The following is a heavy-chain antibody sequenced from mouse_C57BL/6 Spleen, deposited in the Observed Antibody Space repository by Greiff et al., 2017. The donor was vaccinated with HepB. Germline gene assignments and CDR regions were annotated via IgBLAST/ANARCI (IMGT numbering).Heavy chain of an antibody. CDR2: ISSGSSTI. Sequence: EVQVVESGGGLVKPGGSLKLSCAASGFTFSDYGMHWVRQAPEKGLEWVAYISSGSSTIYYADTVKGRFTISRDNAKNTLFLQMTSLRSEDTAMYYCARDARMDYWGQGTSVTVSS. CDR3: ARDARMDY. V-gene: IGHV5-17*01. J-gene: IGHJ4*01. CDR1: GFTFSDYG.